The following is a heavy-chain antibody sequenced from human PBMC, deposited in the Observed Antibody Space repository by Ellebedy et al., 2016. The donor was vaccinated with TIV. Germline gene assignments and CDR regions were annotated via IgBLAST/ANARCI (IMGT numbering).Heavy chain of an antibody. CDR3: ARGDRHQRLDFDALHT. CDR1: GFTFSTFS. Sequence: PGGSLRLSCEASGFTFSTFSFNWVRQAPGKGLEWVSSLSGSGGRADYADSVKGRFTISRDNSKNTLYLQMNSLRGNDTAVYYCARGDRHQRLDFDALHTWGPGTLVTVSS. V-gene: IGHV3-23*01. J-gene: IGHJ3*02. CDR2: LSGSGGRA. D-gene: IGHD1-1*01.